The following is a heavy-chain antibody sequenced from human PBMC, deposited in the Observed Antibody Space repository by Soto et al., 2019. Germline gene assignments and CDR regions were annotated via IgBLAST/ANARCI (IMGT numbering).Heavy chain of an antibody. CDR1: GGSISSYY. CDR2: IYYSGST. V-gene: IGHV4-59*08. D-gene: IGHD4-17*01. Sequence: QVQLQESGPGLVKPSETLSLTCTVSGGSISSYYWSWIRQPPGQGLQWIGYIYYSGSTNYNHSLKSRVTLSVYTSKSQFSLKLSSVTAADLGVYYWARRYGDCFDFWGQGTLVTVSS. J-gene: IGHJ4*02. CDR3: ARRYGDCFDF.